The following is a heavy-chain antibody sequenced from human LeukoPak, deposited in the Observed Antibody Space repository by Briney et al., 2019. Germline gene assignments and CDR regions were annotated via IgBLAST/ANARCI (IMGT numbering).Heavy chain of an antibody. V-gene: IGHV1-18*01. CDR3: ARDGYCSTTNCYPTENWFDP. D-gene: IGHD2-2*03. J-gene: IGHJ5*02. CDR2: ISAYNGNT. Sequence: ASVKVSCTASGYTFTSYGISWVRQAPGQGLEWMGWISAYNGNTNYAQKLQGRVTMTTDTSTSTAYMELRSLRSDDTAVYYCARDGYCSTTNCYPTENWFDPWGQGTLVTVSS. CDR1: GYTFTSYG.